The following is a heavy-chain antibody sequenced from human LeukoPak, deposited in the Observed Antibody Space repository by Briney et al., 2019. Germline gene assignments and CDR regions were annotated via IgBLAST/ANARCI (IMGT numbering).Heavy chain of an antibody. Sequence: GSLRLSCAASGFTFSSYAMSWVRQAPGKGLEWVSAISGSGGSTYYADSVKGRFTISRDNSKNTLYLQMNSLRAEDTAVYYCAKDPYYDYVWGSYAYWGQGTLVTVSS. CDR3: AKDPYYDYVWGSYAY. CDR2: ISGSGGST. J-gene: IGHJ4*02. V-gene: IGHV3-23*01. CDR1: GFTFSSYA. D-gene: IGHD3-16*01.